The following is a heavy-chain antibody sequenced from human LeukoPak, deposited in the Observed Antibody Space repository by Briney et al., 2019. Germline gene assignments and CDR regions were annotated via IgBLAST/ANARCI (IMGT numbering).Heavy chain of an antibody. CDR2: ISGNGGTT. CDR3: ARDFELYYYDSSGQTLPDY. Sequence: PGGSLRLSCAGSGFTFSTHAMHWVRQAPGKGLEYVSAISGNGGTTYYVSSVKGRFTLSRDNSKNTLYLQMNSLRAEDTAVYYCARDFELYYYDSSGQTLPDYWGQGTLVTVSS. V-gene: IGHV3-64*01. D-gene: IGHD3-22*01. CDR1: GFTFSTHA. J-gene: IGHJ4*02.